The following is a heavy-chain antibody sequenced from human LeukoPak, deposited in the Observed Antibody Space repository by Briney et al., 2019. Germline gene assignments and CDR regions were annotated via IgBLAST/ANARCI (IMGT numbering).Heavy chain of an antibody. D-gene: IGHD5-18*01. CDR1: GFTFNTYA. V-gene: IGHV3-23*01. CDR2: ISASGGGT. Sequence: GGSLRLSCAASGFTFNTYAMSWVRQAPGKGLEWVSAISASGGGTYYADSVKGRFTVSRDNSKNTLYLQMNNLRAEDTAVYYCAKDRFNYGAWGQGSLVTVSS. J-gene: IGHJ5*02. CDR3: AKDRFNYGA.